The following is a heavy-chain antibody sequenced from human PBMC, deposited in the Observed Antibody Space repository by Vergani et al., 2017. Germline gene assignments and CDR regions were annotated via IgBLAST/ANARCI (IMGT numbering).Heavy chain of an antibody. CDR1: GFTFEDYA. D-gene: IGHD6-13*01. V-gene: IGHV3-9*01. CDR2: IFWNNENM. Sequence: EMHLVESGGDWVQPGRTLRLSCVASGFTFEDYAMHWVRQAPGKGLEWVACIFWNNENMGYADSVRGRFTISRDNAKNSLYLEMNDLKPEDTALYYCAKDWGSTTAGLAYWGQGTLVTVSS. CDR3: AKDWGSTTAGLAY. J-gene: IGHJ4*02.